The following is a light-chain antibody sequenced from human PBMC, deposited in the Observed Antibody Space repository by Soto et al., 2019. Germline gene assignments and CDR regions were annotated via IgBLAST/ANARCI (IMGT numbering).Light chain of an antibody. CDR3: ASWDSSLSGLV. V-gene: IGLV1-51*01. J-gene: IGLJ3*02. Sequence: QSVLTQPPSVSAAPGQKVSISCSGTSSNIESNYVSWYQHLPGTAPKLLIYDNNNRPSGIPDRFSGSRSGTSATLGITGLQTGDEAYYYCASWDSSLSGLVFGGGTKVTVL. CDR2: DNN. CDR1: SSNIESNY.